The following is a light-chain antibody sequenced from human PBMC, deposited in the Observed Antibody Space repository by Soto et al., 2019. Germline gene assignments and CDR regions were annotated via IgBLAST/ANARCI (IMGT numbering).Light chain of an antibody. CDR3: QQYGSSALYT. J-gene: IGKJ2*01. V-gene: IGKV3-20*01. CDR1: QSVSSSY. CDR2: GAS. Sequence: EIVLTQSPVTLSLSPGERATLSCRASQSVSSSYLAWYQQKPGQAPRLLIYGASARATGIPDRFSGSGSGTAFTLTISRLEPVDSAVYYCQQYGSSALYTFGQGTKLEIK.